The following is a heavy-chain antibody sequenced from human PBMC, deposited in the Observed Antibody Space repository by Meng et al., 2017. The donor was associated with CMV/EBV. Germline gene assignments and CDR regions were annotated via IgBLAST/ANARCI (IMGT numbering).Heavy chain of an antibody. V-gene: IGHV3-11*04. D-gene: IGHD6-13*01. CDR1: GFTFSDYY. J-gene: IGHJ5*02. CDR3: ARMGSRYSSSRYMGSNWFDP. CDR2: ISSSGSTI. Sequence: GESLKISCAASGFTFSDYYMSWIRQAPGKGLEWVSYISSSGSTIYYADSVKGRFTISRDNAKNSLYLQMNSLRAEDTAVYYCARMGSRYSSSRYMGSNWFDPWGQGTLVTVSS.